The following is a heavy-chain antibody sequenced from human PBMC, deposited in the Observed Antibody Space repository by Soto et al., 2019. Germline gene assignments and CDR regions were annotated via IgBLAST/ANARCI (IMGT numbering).Heavy chain of an antibody. CDR2: INPSGGYT. J-gene: IGHJ4*02. V-gene: IGHV1-46*03. D-gene: IGHD5-12*01. CDR3: ANNLRGYRGYGGFDH. Sequence: ASVKVSCKASGYTFSSYYMNWVRQAPGQGLEWLGIINPSGGYTTYAQRFLGRVTMTSDTSTSTVHMELGSLRAEDTALYYCANNLRGYRGYGGFDHWGQGTLVTVSS. CDR1: GYTFSSYY.